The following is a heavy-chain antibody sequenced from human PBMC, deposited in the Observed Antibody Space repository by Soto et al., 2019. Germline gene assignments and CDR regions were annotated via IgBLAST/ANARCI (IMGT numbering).Heavy chain of an antibody. J-gene: IGHJ6*02. V-gene: IGHV1-69*01. CDR2: IIPILTTP. D-gene: IGHD2-8*02. Sequence: QVQLVQSGAEVKKTGSSVKVSCKASGGTFSIYGFSWVRQAPVQGPEWIGGIIPILTTPNYAQKFPGRVTIVADESTTTVYMELSRLKFEDTAVYYCATSVGIAPTGEDGMDVWGQGTSVTVSS. CDR1: GGTFSIYG. CDR3: ATSVGIAPTGEDGMDV.